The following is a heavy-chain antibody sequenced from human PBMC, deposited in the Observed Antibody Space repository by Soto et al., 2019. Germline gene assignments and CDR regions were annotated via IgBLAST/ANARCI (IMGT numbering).Heavy chain of an antibody. CDR1: GGSFNNYA. CDR2: IIPNFDTP. D-gene: IGHD3-10*01. J-gene: IGHJ6*02. CDR3: AVAMVREILIFESSGMHV. V-gene: IGHV1-69*01. Sequence: VHLVQSGAEVKKPGSSVKVSCKTSGGSFNNYAVSWVRQAPGQGLEWMGGIIPNFDTPNYAQKFQDRVTIIADESTSTVYLELRSLRSNDTAVYDCAVAMVREILIFESSGMHVWGQGTTVIVAS.